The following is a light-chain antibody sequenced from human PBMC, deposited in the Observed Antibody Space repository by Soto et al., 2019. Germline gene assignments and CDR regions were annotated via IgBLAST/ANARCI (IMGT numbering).Light chain of an antibody. Sequence: SYVVTQPPSVSVAPGQTASITCGGSNIGRKSVHWYQQKPGQAPVLVVSDDSDRPAGIPERISGSNSGNTATLTISRVEAGDEADYFCQVWDSTSDQYVFGTGTKLTVL. CDR3: QVWDSTSDQYV. J-gene: IGLJ1*01. CDR2: DDS. V-gene: IGLV3-21*02. CDR1: NIGRKS.